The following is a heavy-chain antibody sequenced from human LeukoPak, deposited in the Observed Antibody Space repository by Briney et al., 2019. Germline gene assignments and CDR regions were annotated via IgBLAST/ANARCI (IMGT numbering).Heavy chain of an antibody. CDR2: INHSGST. Sequence: SETLSLTCAVYGGSFSGYYWSWIRQPPGKGLERIGEINHSGSTNYNPSLKSRVTISVDTSKNQFSLKLSSVTAADTAVYYCARAGYSSSWYGGNWGQGTLVTVSS. D-gene: IGHD6-13*01. V-gene: IGHV4-34*01. CDR3: ARAGYSSSWYGGN. J-gene: IGHJ1*01. CDR1: GGSFSGYY.